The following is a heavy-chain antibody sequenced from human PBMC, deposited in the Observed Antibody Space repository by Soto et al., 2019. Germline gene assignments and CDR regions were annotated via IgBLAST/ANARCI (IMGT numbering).Heavy chain of an antibody. D-gene: IGHD3-3*01. CDR1: GGSINAYY. V-gene: IGHV4-4*07. CDR2: IYASGDS. Sequence: QLQLQESGPGLVKPSETLSLTCTVSGGSINAYYWSWIRQPAGKGLEWIGRIYASGDSRYNPFLKRRVTMSLDTSKNQVSLKLASVTAADPAVYYCARDVGAGFGWGQGTLVTVSS. J-gene: IGHJ4*02. CDR3: ARDVGAGFG.